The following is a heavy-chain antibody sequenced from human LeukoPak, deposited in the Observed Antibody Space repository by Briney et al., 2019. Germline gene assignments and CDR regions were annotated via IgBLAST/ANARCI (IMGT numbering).Heavy chain of an antibody. CDR1: GFTFSSYS. D-gene: IGHD3-16*02. CDR2: ISSSSSYI. Sequence: GGSLRLSCAASGFTFSSYSMNWVRQAPGKGLEWVSSISSSSSYIYYADSVKGRFTISRDNAKNSLYLQMNSLRAEDTAVYYCARDLSGSWGLSISFDYWGQGTLVTVSS. CDR3: ARDLSGSWGLSISFDY. V-gene: IGHV3-21*01. J-gene: IGHJ4*02.